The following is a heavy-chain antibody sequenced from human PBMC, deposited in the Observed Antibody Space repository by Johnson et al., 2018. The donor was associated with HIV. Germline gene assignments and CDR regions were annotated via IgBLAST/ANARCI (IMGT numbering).Heavy chain of an antibody. CDR1: GFTFSSYA. V-gene: IGHV3-30*04. Sequence: QVQLVESGGGLVQPGGSLRLSCAASGFTFSSYAMHWVRQAPGKGLEWVAVISYDGSNKYYADSVKGRFTISRDNSKKTLYLVLDSLRAEDTALYYCARGGRYYYDSSGYGAFDIWGQGTMVTVSS. CDR3: ARGGRYYYDSSGYGAFDI. CDR2: ISYDGSNK. J-gene: IGHJ3*02. D-gene: IGHD3-22*01.